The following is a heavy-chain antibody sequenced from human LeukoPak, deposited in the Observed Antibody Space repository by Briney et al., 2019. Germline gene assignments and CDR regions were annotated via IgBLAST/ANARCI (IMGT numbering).Heavy chain of an antibody. D-gene: IGHD3-3*01. CDR3: VRDLDQNDFWSGYWPEAFDS. CDR1: GFTFSTYG. V-gene: IGHV3-33*01. J-gene: IGHJ3*02. CDR2: IWHDGTNE. Sequence: GGSLRLSCVASGFTFSTYGMHWVRQAPGKGLEWVAVIWHDGTNEYYLNSVRGRFIISRDNCRNTVYLQMNSLRAEDTAVYYCVRDLDQNDFWSGYWPEAFDSWGQGTMVFVSS.